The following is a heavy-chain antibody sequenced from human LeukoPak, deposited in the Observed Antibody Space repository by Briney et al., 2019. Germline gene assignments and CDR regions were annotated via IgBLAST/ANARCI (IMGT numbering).Heavy chain of an antibody. CDR3: ARQGYSGDDHFDY. D-gene: IGHD5-12*01. V-gene: IGHV3-30*09. CDR2: FSYDGNSK. CDR1: GFPFSNYT. J-gene: IGHJ4*02. Sequence: GGSLRLSCSASGFPFSNYTIHWVRQAPGKGLEWVAVFSYDGNSKYYADSVKGGFAISRDNSKNTLYLQMSSLRAEDTAVYYCARQGYSGDDHFDYWGQGTLVTVSS.